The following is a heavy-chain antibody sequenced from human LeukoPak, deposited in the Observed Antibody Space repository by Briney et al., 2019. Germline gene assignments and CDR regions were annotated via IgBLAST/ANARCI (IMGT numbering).Heavy chain of an antibody. Sequence: PGGSLRLSCAASGFTFSSYGMHWVRQAPGKGLEWVAFIRYDGSYKYYADSVRGRFTISRDNSKNTLSLQMNSLRAEDTAVYYCAKGYDFWSGYYYMDVWGKGTTVTVSS. J-gene: IGHJ6*03. D-gene: IGHD3-3*01. CDR1: GFTFSSYG. CDR3: AKGYDFWSGYYYMDV. CDR2: IRYDGSYK. V-gene: IGHV3-30*02.